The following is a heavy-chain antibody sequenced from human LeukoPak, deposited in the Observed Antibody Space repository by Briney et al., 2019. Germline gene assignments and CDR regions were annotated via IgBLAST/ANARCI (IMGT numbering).Heavy chain of an antibody. Sequence: GGSLRLSCAASGFTVSSNYMSWVRQAPGKGLEWVSVIYSGGSTYYADSVKGRFTISRDNSKNTLYLQMNSRRAEDTAVYYCHSGSYSPYYYYMDVWGKGTTVTVSS. CDR2: IYSGGST. J-gene: IGHJ6*03. D-gene: IGHD1-26*01. CDR1: GFTVSSNY. CDR3: HSGSYSPYYYYMDV. V-gene: IGHV3-53*01.